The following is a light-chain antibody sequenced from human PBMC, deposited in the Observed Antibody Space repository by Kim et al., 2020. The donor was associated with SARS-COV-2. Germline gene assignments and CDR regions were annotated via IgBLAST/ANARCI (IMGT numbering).Light chain of an antibody. Sequence: VSPGERATPSCRASQSLSSNLAWYQQKRGQAPRLLIYDASTRAAGLPDRFSGSGSGTEFTLTISSLQSEDFAVYYCQQYSDSPPTFGQGTKVDIK. V-gene: IGKV3-15*01. CDR1: QSLSSN. J-gene: IGKJ1*01. CDR2: DAS. CDR3: QQYSDSPPT.